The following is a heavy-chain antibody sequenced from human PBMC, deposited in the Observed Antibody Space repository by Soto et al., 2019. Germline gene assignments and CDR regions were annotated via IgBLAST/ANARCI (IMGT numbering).Heavy chain of an antibody. CDR2: IKSNTNGGTT. V-gene: IGHV3-15*07. J-gene: IGHJ4*02. D-gene: IGHD3-16*01. CDR1: GFTFTVAW. CDR3: ASRWGI. Sequence: GGSLRLSCAASGFTFTVAWMNWVRQAPGKGLEWVGLIKSNTNGGTTDYAAPVKGRFTISRDDSKNTLFLQMSSLKTEDTGMYYCASRWGIWGQGTLVTVSS.